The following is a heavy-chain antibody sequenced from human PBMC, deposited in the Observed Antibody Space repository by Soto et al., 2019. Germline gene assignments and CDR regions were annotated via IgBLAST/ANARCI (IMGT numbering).Heavy chain of an antibody. CDR3: ARTDSSSWEPFDY. Sequence: GGSLRLSCAASGFTFSSYGMHWVRQAPGKGLEWVAVIWYDGSNKYYADSVKGRFTISRDNSKNTLYLQMNSLRAEDTAVYYCARTDSSSWEPFDYWGQGTLVTVSS. V-gene: IGHV3-33*01. J-gene: IGHJ4*02. D-gene: IGHD6-13*01. CDR2: IWYDGSNK. CDR1: GFTFSSYG.